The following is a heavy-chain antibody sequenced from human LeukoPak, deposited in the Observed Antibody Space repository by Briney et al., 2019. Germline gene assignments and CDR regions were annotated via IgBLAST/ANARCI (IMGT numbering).Heavy chain of an antibody. V-gene: IGHV1-8*01. CDR3: AKRGYSYGDFDY. CDR2: MNPDSGNT. Sequence: ASVKVSCKASGYTFTSYDINWVRQATGQGLEWMGWMNPDSGNTGYAQKSQGRVTMTRNTSISTAYMELSSLRSEDTAVYYCAKRGYSYGDFDYWGQGTLVTVSS. D-gene: IGHD5-18*01. CDR1: GYTFTSYD. J-gene: IGHJ4*02.